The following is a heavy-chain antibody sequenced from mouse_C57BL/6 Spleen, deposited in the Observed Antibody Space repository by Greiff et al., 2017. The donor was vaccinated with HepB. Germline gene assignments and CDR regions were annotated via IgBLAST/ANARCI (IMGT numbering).Heavy chain of an antibody. V-gene: IGHV1-82*01. D-gene: IGHD2-3*01. CDR2: IYPGDGDT. CDR1: GYAFSSSW. J-gene: IGHJ4*01. Sequence: QVQLQQPGPELVKPGASVKISCKASGYAFSSSWMNWVKQRPGKGLEWIGRIYPGDGDTNYNGKFKGKATLTADKSSSTAYMQLSSLTSEDSAVYFCARDGYYNYAMDYWGQGTSVTVSS. CDR3: ARDGYYNYAMDY.